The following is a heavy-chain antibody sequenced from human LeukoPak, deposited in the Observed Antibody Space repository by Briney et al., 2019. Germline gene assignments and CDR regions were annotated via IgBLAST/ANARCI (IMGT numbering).Heavy chain of an antibody. CDR3: AKDPDSSGYGDY. Sequence: GGSLRLSRAASGFTFSSYGMHWVRQAPGKGLEWVAFIRYDGSNKYYADSVKGRFTISRDNSKNTLYLQMNSLRAEDTAVYYWAKDPDSSGYGDYWGQGTLVTVSS. CDR1: GFTFSSYG. V-gene: IGHV3-30*02. J-gene: IGHJ4*02. D-gene: IGHD3-22*01. CDR2: IRYDGSNK.